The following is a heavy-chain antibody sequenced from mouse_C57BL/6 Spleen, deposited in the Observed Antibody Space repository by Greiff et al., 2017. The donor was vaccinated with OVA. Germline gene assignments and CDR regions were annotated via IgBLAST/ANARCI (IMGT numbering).Heavy chain of an antibody. CDR1: GFTFSSYA. CDR2: ISDGGSYP. J-gene: IGHJ4*01. V-gene: IGHV5-4*01. D-gene: IGHD4-1*01. CDR3: AREDWDGAMDY. Sequence: EVQLVESGGGLVKPGGSLKLSCAASGFTFSSYAMSWVRQTPETRLEWVATISDGGSYPYYPANVQGRFTISRDHAKNNLYLQMSHLKSEDTAMYYGAREDWDGAMDYWGQGTSVTVSS.